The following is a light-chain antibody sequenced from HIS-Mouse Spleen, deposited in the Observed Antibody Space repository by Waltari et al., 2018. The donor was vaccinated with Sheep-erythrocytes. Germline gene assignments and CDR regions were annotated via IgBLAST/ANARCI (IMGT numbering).Light chain of an antibody. CDR1: SSDVGGYNY. Sequence: QSALTQPASVSGSPGQSITISCTGTSSDVGGYNYVSWYQQHPGKAPKLMIYEVSKPASGVSNRLSGSKSGNTASLTISGLQAEDEADYYCSSYTSSSTPVVFGGGTKLTGL. V-gene: IGLV2-14*01. CDR2: EVS. J-gene: IGLJ2*01. CDR3: SSYTSSSTPVV.